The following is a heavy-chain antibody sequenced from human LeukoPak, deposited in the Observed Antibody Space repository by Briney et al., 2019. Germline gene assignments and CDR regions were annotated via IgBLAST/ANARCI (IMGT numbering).Heavy chain of an antibody. J-gene: IGHJ4*02. CDR3: ARDYPYDY. Sequence: GGSLRLSCAASGFTFSSDSMNWVRQAPGKGLQWVANLNPDGSKTWYADSVKGRFTISRDNRKNSVFLQMDSLRAEDTAVYYCARDYPYDYWGQGSRVTVSS. CDR1: GFTFSSDS. V-gene: IGHV3-7*01. CDR2: LNPDGSKT. D-gene: IGHD3-16*02.